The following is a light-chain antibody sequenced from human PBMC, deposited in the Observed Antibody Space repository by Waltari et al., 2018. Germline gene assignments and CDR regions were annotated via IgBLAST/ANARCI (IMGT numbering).Light chain of an antibody. J-gene: IGKJ1*01. CDR2: GTS. V-gene: IGKV3-20*01. Sequence: VLTQSPGTLYLSPGERTTLFCRASQSVGRTLAWYQQKPGQAPRLLIYGTSSRATDIPDRFSGSGSGTDFSLTSNRLEPEDFAVYYCQHYVRLPATFGQGTKVEIK. CDR3: QHYVRLPAT. CDR1: QSVGRT.